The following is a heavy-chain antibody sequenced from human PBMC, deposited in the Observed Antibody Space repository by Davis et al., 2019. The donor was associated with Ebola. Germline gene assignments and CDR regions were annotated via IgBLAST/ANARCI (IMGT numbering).Heavy chain of an antibody. CDR3: ARDLSDIFFYGMDV. Sequence: ASVKVSCKASGYTSTSYGISWVRQAPGQGLKWMGWISAYNGNTNYAQKLQGRVTMTTDTSTSTAYMELRSLRSDDTAVYYCARDLSDIFFYGMDVWGQGTTVTVSS. CDR1: GYTSTSYG. J-gene: IGHJ6*02. V-gene: IGHV1-18*01. D-gene: IGHD3-9*01. CDR2: ISAYNGNT.